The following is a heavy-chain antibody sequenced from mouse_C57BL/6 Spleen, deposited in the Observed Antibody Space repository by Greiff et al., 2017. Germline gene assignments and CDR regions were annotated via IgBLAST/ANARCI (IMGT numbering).Heavy chain of an antibody. Sequence: QVQLQQSGAELVRPGASVTLSCKASGYTFTDYEMHWVKQTPVHGLEWIGAIDPETGGTAYNQKFKGKAILTADKYASTDYMELHSLTSEDSAVYYSTGDDQGYLDYWGQGTTLTVSS. CDR3: TGDDQGYLDY. J-gene: IGHJ2*01. CDR2: IDPETGGT. CDR1: GYTFTDYE. V-gene: IGHV1-15*01.